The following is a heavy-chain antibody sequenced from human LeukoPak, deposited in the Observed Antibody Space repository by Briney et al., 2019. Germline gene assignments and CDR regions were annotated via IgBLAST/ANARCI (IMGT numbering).Heavy chain of an antibody. CDR2: IYTSGST. CDR1: GGSISSGSYY. J-gene: IGHJ3*02. CDR3: ATDTSSWYGFAFVI. Sequence: KSSETLSLTCTVSGGSISSGSYYWSWIRQPAGKGLEWIGRIYTSGSTNYNPSLKSRVTISVDTSKNQFSLKLSSVTEPETAVYFTATDTSSWYGFAFVISGQGTIVTVSS. V-gene: IGHV4-61*02. D-gene: IGHD6-13*01.